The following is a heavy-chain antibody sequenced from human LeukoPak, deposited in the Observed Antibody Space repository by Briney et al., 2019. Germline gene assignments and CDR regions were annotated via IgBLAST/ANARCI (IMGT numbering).Heavy chain of an antibody. D-gene: IGHD3-3*02. CDR2: VNPNSGHA. V-gene: IGHV1-8*01. CDR1: GYTFTSYD. CDR3: ARGVLDGVDV. Sequence: ASVRVSCKASGYTFTSYDINWVRQATGQGLEWLGWVNPNSGHAGSPQKFQGRVTMTRDTSISTAYMELSSPTSEDTAVYYCARGVLDGVDVWGQGTAVTVSS. J-gene: IGHJ6*02.